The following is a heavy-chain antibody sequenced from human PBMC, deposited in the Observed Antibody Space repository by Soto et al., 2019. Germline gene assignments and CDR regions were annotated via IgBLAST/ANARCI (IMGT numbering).Heavy chain of an antibody. CDR2: IKSKAHGGTI. CDR1: GFTLSNVW. J-gene: IGHJ5*02. CDR3: TAEDGWFDP. V-gene: IGHV3-15*07. Sequence: GGSLRLSCAASGFTLSNVWMNWVRQAPGKGLEWVGRIKSKAHGGTIDYAAPVNGRFTISRDDSKDTLHLQMNSLKTEDTAVYYCTAEDGWFDPWGQGTLVTVSS.